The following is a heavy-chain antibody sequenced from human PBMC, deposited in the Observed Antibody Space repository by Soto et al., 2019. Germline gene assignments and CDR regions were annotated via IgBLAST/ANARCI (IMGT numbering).Heavy chain of an antibody. D-gene: IGHD3-22*01. CDR3: ARDSSGYYGFDY. V-gene: IGHV2-5*02. CDR1: GFSLSTRGVG. CDR2: IYWDDDK. J-gene: IGHJ4*02. Sequence: QITLKESGPTLVKPTQPLTLTCTFSGFSLSTRGVGVAWIRQPPGKALEWLALIYWDDDKRYSPSLKNRLTITKDTSKNQVVLTMTNMDPVDTATYYCARDSSGYYGFDYWGQGTLVTVSS.